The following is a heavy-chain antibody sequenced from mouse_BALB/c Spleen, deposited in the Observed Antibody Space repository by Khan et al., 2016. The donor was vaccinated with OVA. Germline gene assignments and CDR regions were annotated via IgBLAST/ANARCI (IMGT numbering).Heavy chain of an antibody. J-gene: IGHJ2*01. CDR3: ARTARIKY. CDR1: GYSITSGYG. V-gene: IGHV3-2*02. D-gene: IGHD1-2*01. CDR2: ISYSGST. Sequence: VQLKQSGPGLVKPSQSLSLTCTVTGYSITSGYGWNWIRQFPGNKLEWMGYISYSGSTNYNPSLKSRISITRYTSKNQFFLQLNSVTTDDTATYYCARTARIKYWGQGTTLTVSS.